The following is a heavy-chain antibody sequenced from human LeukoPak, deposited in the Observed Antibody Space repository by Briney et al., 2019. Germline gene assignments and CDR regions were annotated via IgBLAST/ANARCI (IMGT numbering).Heavy chain of an antibody. CDR3: ARDRAYYYDSSGYYPDY. V-gene: IGHV1-18*01. Sequence: ASVKVSCKASGYTFTSYGISWVRQAPGQGLEWMGWISANNGNTHYAQKLQGRVTMSTDTTTSTAYMELRSLRSDYTAVYYCARDRAYYYDSSGYYPDYWGQGTLVTVSS. J-gene: IGHJ4*02. D-gene: IGHD3-22*01. CDR2: ISANNGNT. CDR1: GYTFTSYG.